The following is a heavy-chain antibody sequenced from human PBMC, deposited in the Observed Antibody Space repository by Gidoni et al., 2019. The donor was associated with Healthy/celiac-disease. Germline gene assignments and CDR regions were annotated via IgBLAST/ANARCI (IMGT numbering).Heavy chain of an antibody. J-gene: IGHJ4*02. Sequence: QVQLVQSGDEVKQPGSSVKVSCKASGGTFSSYAISWVRQAPGQGLEWMGRIIPILGIANYAQKFQGRVTSTADKSTSTAYMELSSLRSEDTAVYYCAREVDSLGFDYWGQGTLVTVSS. CDR1: GGTFSSYA. CDR3: AREVDSLGFDY. CDR2: IIPILGIA. D-gene: IGHD7-27*01. V-gene: IGHV1-69*09.